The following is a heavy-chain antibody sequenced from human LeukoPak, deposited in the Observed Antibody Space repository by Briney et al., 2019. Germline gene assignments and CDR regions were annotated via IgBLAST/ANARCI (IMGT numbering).Heavy chain of an antibody. V-gene: IGHV4-30-2*01. D-gene: IGHD2-21*02. Sequence: PSQTLSLTCAVSVGSISSGCYSWSWIRQPPGKGLEWIGYIYHSRSTYYNPSLKSRVTISVDRSKNQFSLKLSSVTAADTAVYYCARDGGDWYFDYWGQGTLVTVSS. J-gene: IGHJ4*02. CDR2: IYHSRST. CDR3: ARDGGDWYFDY. CDR1: VGSISSGCYS.